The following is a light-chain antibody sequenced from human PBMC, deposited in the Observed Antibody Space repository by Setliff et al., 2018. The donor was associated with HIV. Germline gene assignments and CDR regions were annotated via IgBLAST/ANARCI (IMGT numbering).Light chain of an antibody. Sequence: QSVLTQPASVSGSPGQSSTISCTGTSSDVGGYNSGSWYQQNPGKAPKLMISEVSNRPSGVSNRFSGSKSGNTASLTISGLQTADEADYYCSSYTRSRTYVFGTGTRVTDL. J-gene: IGLJ1*01. CDR1: SSDVGGYNS. V-gene: IGLV2-14*01. CDR3: SSYTRSRTYV. CDR2: EVS.